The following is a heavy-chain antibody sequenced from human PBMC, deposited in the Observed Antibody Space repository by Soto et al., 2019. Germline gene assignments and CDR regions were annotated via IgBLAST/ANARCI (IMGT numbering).Heavy chain of an antibody. CDR1: GFTFSDYY. CDR3: ARVGPNNDYGIDV. Sequence: QVQLVESGGGLVKPGGSLRLSCAASGFTFSDYYMSWIRQAPGKGLEWVSYISSSSSYTNYADSVKGRFTISRDNAKNSLYLQMNSLRAEDTAVYYYARVGPNNDYGIDVWGQGTTVTVSS. J-gene: IGHJ6*02. CDR2: ISSSSSYT. D-gene: IGHD1-20*01. V-gene: IGHV3-11*06.